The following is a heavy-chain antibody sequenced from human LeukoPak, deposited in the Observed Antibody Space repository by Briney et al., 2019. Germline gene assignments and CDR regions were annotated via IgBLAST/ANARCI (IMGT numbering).Heavy chain of an antibody. CDR1: GFTYSRYW. Sequence: GGSLRLTCAASGFTYSRYWMHWVRQVPGKGLVWVARIKGDESYTFYADSVKGRFTVSRDNAKNTLYLQMNSLRAEDTAVYYCASQADSAYGDYNWGQGTLVTVSS. V-gene: IGHV3-74*01. CDR3: ASQADSAYGDYN. CDR2: IKGDESYT. D-gene: IGHD4-17*01. J-gene: IGHJ4*02.